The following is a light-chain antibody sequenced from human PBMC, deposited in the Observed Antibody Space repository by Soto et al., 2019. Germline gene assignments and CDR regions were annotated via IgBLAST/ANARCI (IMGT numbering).Light chain of an antibody. V-gene: IGLV2-14*03. J-gene: IGLJ3*02. Sequence: QSALTQPASLSGSPGQSITISCTGTSSDVGGYNYVSWYQQHPGKAPRLMIYGVSNRPLGVSYRFSGSKSGNTASLTISGLQSEDEADYYCNSFESSLTLLFGGGTKLTVL. CDR3: NSFESSLTLL. CDR1: SSDVGGYNY. CDR2: GVS.